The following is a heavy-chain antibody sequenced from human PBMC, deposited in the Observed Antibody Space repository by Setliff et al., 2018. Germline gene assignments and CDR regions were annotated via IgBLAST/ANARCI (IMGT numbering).Heavy chain of an antibody. CDR2: IIPIFGTA. CDR1: GGTFSSYA. V-gene: IGHV1-69*13. D-gene: IGHD3-3*01. J-gene: IGHJ5*02. Sequence: SVKVSCKASGGTFSSYAISWVRQAPGQGLEWMGGIIPIFGTADYAQKFQGRVTITADESASTAYMELSSLRSEDTAVYYCARGPLHYDFWSGYYTVSWFDPWGQGTLVTVSS. CDR3: ARGPLHYDFWSGYYTVSWFDP.